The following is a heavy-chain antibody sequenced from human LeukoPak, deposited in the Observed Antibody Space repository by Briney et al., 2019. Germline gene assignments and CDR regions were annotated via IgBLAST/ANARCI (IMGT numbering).Heavy chain of an antibody. CDR2: ISYDGSNK. CDR1: GFTFSSYA. V-gene: IGHV3-30-3*01. D-gene: IGHD2-21*01. Sequence: PGGSLRLSCAASGFTFSSYAMHWVRQAPGKGLEWVAVISYDGSNKYYADSVKGRFTISRDNSKNTLYLQMNSLRAEDTAVYYCARSGGGDLLPYYYYGMDVWGQGTTVTVSS. J-gene: IGHJ6*02. CDR3: ARSGGGDLLPYYYYGMDV.